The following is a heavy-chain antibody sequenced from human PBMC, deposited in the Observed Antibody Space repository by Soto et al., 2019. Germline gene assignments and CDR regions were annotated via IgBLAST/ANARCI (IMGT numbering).Heavy chain of an antibody. D-gene: IGHD6-19*01. J-gene: IGHJ4*02. CDR1: GFTFSSYS. Sequence: GGSLRLSCAASGFTFSSYSMNWVRQAPGKGLEWVSSISSSSSYIYYADSVKGRFTISRDNAKNSLYLQMNSLRAEDTAVYYCESYGEWLATNHYFDYWGQGTLVTVYS. CDR2: ISSSSSYI. V-gene: IGHV3-21*01. CDR3: ESYGEWLATNHYFDY.